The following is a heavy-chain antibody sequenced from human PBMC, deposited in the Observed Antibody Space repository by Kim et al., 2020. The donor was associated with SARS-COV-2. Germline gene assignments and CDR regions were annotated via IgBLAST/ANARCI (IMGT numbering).Heavy chain of an antibody. CDR3: VGYSSGWYYY. Sequence: TIYYADSVKGRFTISRDNDKNSLYLQMNSLRAEDTAVYYCVGYSSGWYYYWGQGTLVTVSS. J-gene: IGHJ4*02. CDR2: TI. D-gene: IGHD6-19*01. V-gene: IGHV3-48*03.